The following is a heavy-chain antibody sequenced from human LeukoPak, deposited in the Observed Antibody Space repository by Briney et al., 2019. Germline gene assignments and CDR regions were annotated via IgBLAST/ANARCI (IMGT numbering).Heavy chain of an antibody. CDR1: GYTFTGYY. V-gene: IGHV1-2*02. J-gene: IGHJ4*02. CDR3: ARDRFGELSYFDY. CDR2: INPNSGGT. D-gene: IGHD3-10*01. Sequence: ASVKVSCKASGYTFTGYYIHWVRQAPGQGLEWMGWINPNSGGTNYAQKFQGRVTMTRDTYISTAYMKLSRLRSDDTAVYYCARDRFGELSYFDYWGQGTLVTVSS.